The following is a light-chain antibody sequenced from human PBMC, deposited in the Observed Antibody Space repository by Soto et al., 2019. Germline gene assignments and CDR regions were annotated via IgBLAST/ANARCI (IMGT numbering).Light chain of an antibody. V-gene: IGKV1-39*01. J-gene: IGKJ4*01. CDR2: AAS. CDR3: QQRHIWPLT. Sequence: DIQMSQSPSSVSASVGDRVSITCRASQDITNSLNWYQQKPGKAPTLLISAASSLERGVPLRFSGGGSGTEFTLTISSLDPEDFAVYYCQQRHIWPLTFGGGPKVDI. CDR1: QDITNS.